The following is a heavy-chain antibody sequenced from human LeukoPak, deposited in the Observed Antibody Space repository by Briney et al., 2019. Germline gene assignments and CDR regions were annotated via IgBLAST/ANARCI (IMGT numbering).Heavy chain of an antibody. Sequence: ASVKVSCKSTGYTFTTYGITWVRQAPGQGLEWMGWISTDNGDTNYAQKLQGRVTMTTDTSTSTAYMELRSLRAEDTAVYYCARVHYDYVWGSPGIYDYWGQGTLVTVSS. D-gene: IGHD3-16*01. J-gene: IGHJ4*02. CDR2: ISTDNGDT. CDR1: GYTFTTYG. CDR3: ARVHYDYVWGSPGIYDY. V-gene: IGHV1-18*01.